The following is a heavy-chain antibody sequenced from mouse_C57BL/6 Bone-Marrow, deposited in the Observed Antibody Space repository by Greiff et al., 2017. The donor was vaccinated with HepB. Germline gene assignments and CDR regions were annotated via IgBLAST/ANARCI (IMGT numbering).Heavy chain of an antibody. D-gene: IGHD2-1*01. J-gene: IGHJ4*01. CDR3: ARNYGNYPAMDY. CDR2: INPSTGGT. V-gene: IGHV1-42*01. Sequence: EVQLQQSGPELVKPGASVKISCKASGYSFTGYYMNWVKQSPEKSLEWIGEINPSTGGTTYNQKFKAKATLTVDKSSSTAYMQLKSLTSEDSAVYYCARNYGNYPAMDYWGQGTLVTVSS. CDR1: GYSFTGYY.